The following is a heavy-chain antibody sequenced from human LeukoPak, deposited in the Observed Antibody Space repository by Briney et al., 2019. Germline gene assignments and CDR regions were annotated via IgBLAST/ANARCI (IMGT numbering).Heavy chain of an antibody. CDR1: GGSVGSNY. CDR3: ARFAYYYGSGTPRVDWFDP. CDR2: IYYTGAT. D-gene: IGHD3-10*01. V-gene: IGHV4-59*02. J-gene: IGHJ5*02. Sequence: SETLSLTCTVSGGSVGSNYWTWIRQPPGKGLEYIGYIYYTGATNYNPSLKSRVTISVDTSKNQFSLKLSSVTAADTAVYYCARFAYYYGSGTPRVDWFDPWGQGTLVTVSS.